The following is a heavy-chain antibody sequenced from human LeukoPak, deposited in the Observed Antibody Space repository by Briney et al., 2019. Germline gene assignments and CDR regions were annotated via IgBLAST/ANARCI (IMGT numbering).Heavy chain of an antibody. J-gene: IGHJ4*02. Sequence: GGSLRLSCAASGFTFSSYSMNWVRQAPGKGLEWVSSISSNSSYIYYADSVKGRFTISRDNAKNSLYLQMNSLRAEDTAVYYCATEQVGATMDYWGQGTLVTVSS. CDR1: GFTFSSYS. CDR3: ATEQVGATMDY. D-gene: IGHD1-26*01. CDR2: ISSNSSYI. V-gene: IGHV3-21*01.